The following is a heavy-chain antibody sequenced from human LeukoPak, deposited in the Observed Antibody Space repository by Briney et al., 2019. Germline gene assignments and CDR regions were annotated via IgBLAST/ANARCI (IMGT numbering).Heavy chain of an antibody. V-gene: IGHV3-30*04. CDR2: ISYDGSNK. CDR3: ARDPRRRGYSYASLLSYYFDY. D-gene: IGHD5-18*01. Sequence: PGGSLRLSCAASGFTFSSYAMHWVRQAPGKGLEWVAVISYDGSNKYYADSVKGRFTISRDNSKNTLYLQMNSLRAEDTAVYYCARDPRRRGYSYASLLSYYFDYWGQGTLVTVSS. J-gene: IGHJ4*02. CDR1: GFTFSSYA.